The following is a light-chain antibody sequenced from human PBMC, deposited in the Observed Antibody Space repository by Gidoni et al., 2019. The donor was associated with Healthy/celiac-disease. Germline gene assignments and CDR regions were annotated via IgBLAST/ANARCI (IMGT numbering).Light chain of an antibody. CDR1: QSVSSTY. J-gene: IGKJ1*01. V-gene: IGKV3-20*01. Sequence: EIVLTQSPGTLSSAPGARATLSSRASQSVSSTYLAWYQQKPGQAPRLLIYGASSRVTGVPGRFSGSGSGTDFTLTISRLEPEDFAVYYCQQGAFGQGTKVEMK. CDR2: GAS. CDR3: QQGA.